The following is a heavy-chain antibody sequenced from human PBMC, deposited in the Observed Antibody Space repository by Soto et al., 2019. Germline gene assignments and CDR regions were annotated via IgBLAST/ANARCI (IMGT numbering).Heavy chain of an antibody. D-gene: IGHD2-15*01. J-gene: IGHJ5*02. CDR3: ARDGAPFCSGQRCYSRWLAP. V-gene: IGHV4-59*01. CDR1: GDSMSNYY. Sequence: QVQLQESGPGLVKPSETLSLTCTVSGDSMSNYYWSWIRQPPGKGLEWIGYIYYSGNTKYNPSLKSRVTISPDTSKNQFSLKLTSLTAADSAVYYCARDGAPFCSGQRCYSRWLAPWGPGTRVTVSS. CDR2: IYYSGNT.